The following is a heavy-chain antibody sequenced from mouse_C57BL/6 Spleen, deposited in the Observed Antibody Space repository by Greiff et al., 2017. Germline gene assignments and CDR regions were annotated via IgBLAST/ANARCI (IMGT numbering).Heavy chain of an antibody. CDR1: GYSFTDYN. V-gene: IGHV1-39*01. D-gene: IGHD1-1*01. Sequence: EVKLQESGPELVKPGASVKISCKASGYSFTDYNMNWVKQSNGKSLEWIGVINPNYGTTSYNQKFKGKATLTVDQSSSTAYMQLNSLTSEDSAVYYCAKEGDFITTVVAYWYFDVWGTGTTVTVSS. CDR2: INPNYGTT. J-gene: IGHJ1*03. CDR3: AKEGDFITTVVAYWYFDV.